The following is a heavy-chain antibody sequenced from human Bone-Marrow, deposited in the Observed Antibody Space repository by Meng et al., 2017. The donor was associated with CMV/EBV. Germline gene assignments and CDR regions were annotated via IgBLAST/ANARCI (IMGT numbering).Heavy chain of an antibody. CDR2: INHSGST. V-gene: IGHV4-34*01. J-gene: IGHJ5*02. D-gene: IGHD2-21*01. CDR3: ARRTVVILTRTNWFDP. CDR1: GGSFSGYY. Sequence: GSLRLSCAVYGGSFSGYYWSWIRQPPGKGLEWIGEINHSGSTNYNPSFKSRVTISVDTSKNQFSLKLSSVTAADTAVYYCARRTVVILTRTNWFDPWGQGTLVTVYS.